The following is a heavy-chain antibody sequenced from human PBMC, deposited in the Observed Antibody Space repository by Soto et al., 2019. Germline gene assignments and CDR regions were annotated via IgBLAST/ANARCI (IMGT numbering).Heavy chain of an antibody. J-gene: IGHJ4*02. CDR2: ISSSGSAI. D-gene: IGHD3-22*01. V-gene: IGHV3-11*01. Sequence: QVQLVESGGGLVKPGGSLRLSCADSGFTFSDYYMSWIRQAPGKGLEWVSYISSSGSAIYYADSVQGRFTIARDNAKNSLYLQMNSLRAEDTAVYYCSRDLGYYDSSGYFDYWGQGTLVTVSS. CDR3: SRDLGYYDSSGYFDY. CDR1: GFTFSDYY.